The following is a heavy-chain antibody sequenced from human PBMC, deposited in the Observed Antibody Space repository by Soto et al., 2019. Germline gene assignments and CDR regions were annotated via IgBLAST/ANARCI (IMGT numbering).Heavy chain of an antibody. CDR2: IFSDNER. V-gene: IGHV2-26*01. CDR3: ARMNVDSYQFYYAMDV. CDR1: GFSLTTGKMF. D-gene: IGHD4-17*01. J-gene: IGHJ6*02. Sequence: SGPTLVNPTETLTLTFTVSGFSLTTGKMFVSWIRQPPCKALEWLAHIFSDNERSYSTSLQGRLTISKDTSGSQVVLSMTNVDPVDTATYYCARMNVDSYQFYYAMDVWGQGNTVTVSS.